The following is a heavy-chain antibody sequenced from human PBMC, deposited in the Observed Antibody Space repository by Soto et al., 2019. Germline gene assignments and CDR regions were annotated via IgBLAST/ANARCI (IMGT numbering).Heavy chain of an antibody. CDR1: GYSISSGYY. V-gene: IGHV4-38-2*02. D-gene: IGHD3-10*01. Sequence: SETLSLTCTVSGYSISSGYYWGWIRQPPGKGLEWIGSIYHSGSTYYTPSVKSRVTISVDTSKNQFSLKLSSVTAADTAVYYCARGDGSGSSIYYYGMDVWGQGTTVTVSS. J-gene: IGHJ6*02. CDR2: IYHSGST. CDR3: ARGDGSGSSIYYYGMDV.